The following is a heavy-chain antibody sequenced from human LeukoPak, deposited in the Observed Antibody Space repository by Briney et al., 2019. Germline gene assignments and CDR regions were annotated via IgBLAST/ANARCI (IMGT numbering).Heavy chain of an antibody. V-gene: IGHV1-2*02. Sequence: ASVKVSCKASGFTFTGYYIYWVRQAPGQGLEWMGWINPNSGGTNYALKFQGRVTMTRDTSISTAYMELSRRRSDDTGVYYCARGPRYGSGNYYNNYWGQGTLVTVSS. CDR3: ARGPRYGSGNYYNNY. CDR1: GFTFTGYY. D-gene: IGHD3-10*01. CDR2: INPNSGGT. J-gene: IGHJ4*02.